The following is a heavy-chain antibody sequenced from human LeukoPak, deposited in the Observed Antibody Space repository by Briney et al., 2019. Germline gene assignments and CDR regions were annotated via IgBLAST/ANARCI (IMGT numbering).Heavy chain of an antibody. D-gene: IGHD1-7*01. CDR3: ARVELAEYFTQTTWFDP. J-gene: IGHJ5*02. CDR2: IIPILGIA. V-gene: IGHV1-69*04. Sequence: RASVKVSCKASGGTFSSYDISWVRQAPGQGLEWMGRIIPILGIANYAQKFQGRVTITADKSTSTAYMELSSLRSEDTAVYYCARVELAEYFTQTTWFDPWGQGTLVTVSS. CDR1: GGTFSSYD.